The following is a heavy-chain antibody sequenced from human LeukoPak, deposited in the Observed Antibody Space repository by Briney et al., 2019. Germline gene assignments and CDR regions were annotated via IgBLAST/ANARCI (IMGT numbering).Heavy chain of an antibody. CDR1: GFTFTNYG. CDR3: VKDRTGTYTLDY. Sequence: GGSLTLSCAASGFTFTNYGMHWVRQAPGKGLEWVALITYDGYYKYYSDSVKGRFTISRDNSKNTLNLQMNSLRAEDTAVYYCVKDRTGTYTLDYWGQGTLVTVSS. D-gene: IGHD3-10*01. J-gene: IGHJ4*02. CDR2: ITYDGYYK. V-gene: IGHV3-30*18.